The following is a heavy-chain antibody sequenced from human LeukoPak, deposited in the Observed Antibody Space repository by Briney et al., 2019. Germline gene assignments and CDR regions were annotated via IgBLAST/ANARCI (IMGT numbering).Heavy chain of an antibody. CDR2: IYYSGST. D-gene: IGHD6-19*01. Sequence: SETLSLTCTVSGGSISSSSYYWSWIRQPPGKGLEWIGYIYYSGSTNYNPSLKSRVTISVDTSKNQFSLKLSSVTAADTAVYYCARHGVSEPSSGWYEYFQHWGQGTLVTVSS. V-gene: IGHV4-61*05. CDR1: GGSISSSSYY. J-gene: IGHJ1*01. CDR3: ARHGVSEPSSGWYEYFQH.